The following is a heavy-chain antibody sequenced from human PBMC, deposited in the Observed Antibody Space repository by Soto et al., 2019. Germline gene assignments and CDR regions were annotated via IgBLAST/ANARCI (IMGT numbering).Heavy chain of an antibody. D-gene: IGHD3-3*01. V-gene: IGHV3-23*01. Sequence: GGSLRLSCAASGFTFSSYAMSWVRQAPGKGLEWVSAISGSGGSTYYADSVEGRFTISRDNSKNTLYLQMNSLRAEDTAVYYCAKSDALEWLSHFDYWGQGTLVTVSS. CDR3: AKSDALEWLSHFDY. J-gene: IGHJ4*02. CDR2: ISGSGGST. CDR1: GFTFSSYA.